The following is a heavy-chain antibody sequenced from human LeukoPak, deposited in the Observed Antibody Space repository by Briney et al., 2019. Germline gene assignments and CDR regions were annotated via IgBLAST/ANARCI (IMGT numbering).Heavy chain of an antibody. Sequence: GGSLRLSCAASGFTFSSYEMNWVRQAPGKGLEWGSYISSSGSTIYYADSVKGRSTISRDNAKNSLYLQMNSLRAEDTAVYFCARDGDYAQDFDYWGQGTLVIVSS. D-gene: IGHD4-17*01. V-gene: IGHV3-48*03. J-gene: IGHJ4*02. CDR2: ISSSGSTI. CDR3: ARDGDYAQDFDY. CDR1: GFTFSSYE.